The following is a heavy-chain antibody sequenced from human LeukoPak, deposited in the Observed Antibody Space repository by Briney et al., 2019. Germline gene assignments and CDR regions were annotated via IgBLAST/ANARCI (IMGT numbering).Heavy chain of an antibody. D-gene: IGHD3-22*01. J-gene: IGHJ4*02. Sequence: GGSLRLSCAASGFTFSSYGMHWVRQAPGKGLEWVAVISYDGSNKYYADSVKGRFTISRDNSKNTLYLQMNSLGAEDTAVYYCAKGLRYYYDSSGAFDYWGQGTLVTVSS. CDR3: AKGLRYYYDSSGAFDY. V-gene: IGHV3-30*18. CDR1: GFTFSSYG. CDR2: ISYDGSNK.